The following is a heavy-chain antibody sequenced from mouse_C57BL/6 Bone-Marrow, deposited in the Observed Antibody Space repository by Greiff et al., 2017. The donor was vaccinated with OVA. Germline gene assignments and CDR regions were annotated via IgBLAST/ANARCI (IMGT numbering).Heavy chain of an antibody. CDR1: GFNIKDDY. CDR3: ATYRY. Sequence: EVQLVESGAELVRPGASVKLSCTASGFNIKDDYMHWVKERPEQGLEWIGWIDPENGDTEYASKFQGKATITADTSSKTAYLHLSSLTSEDTAVYYGATYRYWGQGTTLAVSS. J-gene: IGHJ2*01. CDR2: IDPENGDT. V-gene: IGHV14-4*01.